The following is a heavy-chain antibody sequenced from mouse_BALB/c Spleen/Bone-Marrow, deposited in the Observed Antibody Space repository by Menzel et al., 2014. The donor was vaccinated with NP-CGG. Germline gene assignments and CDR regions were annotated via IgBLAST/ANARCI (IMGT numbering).Heavy chain of an antibody. Sequence: EVQGVESGAALVTPGASVQLSCTASGFNIKDTYMHWVKQRPEQGLEWIGRIDPANGNTKYDPKFQGKATITADTSSNTAYLQLSSLTSEDTAVYYCARSYGSSPFDYWGQGNTLTVSS. CDR3: ARSYGSSPFDY. J-gene: IGHJ2*01. V-gene: IGHV14-3*02. CDR2: IDPANGNT. D-gene: IGHD1-1*01. CDR1: GFNIKDTY.